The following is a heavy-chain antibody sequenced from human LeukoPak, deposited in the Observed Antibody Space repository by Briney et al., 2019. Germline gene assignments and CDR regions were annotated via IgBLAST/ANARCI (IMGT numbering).Heavy chain of an antibody. J-gene: IGHJ4*02. CDR2: IYYSGGS. CDR1: GDSISTTNYY. V-gene: IGHV4-39*01. D-gene: IGHD3-10*01. CDR3: APSYFGSGSFDY. Sequence: SAALSLTCTVAGDSISTTNYYWGWIRQPPGKGLEWIGIIYYSGGSYYNPSLKSRVTISGDTSRNQFSLKLSSVTASDTAVYYCAPSYFGSGSFDYWGQETLVT.